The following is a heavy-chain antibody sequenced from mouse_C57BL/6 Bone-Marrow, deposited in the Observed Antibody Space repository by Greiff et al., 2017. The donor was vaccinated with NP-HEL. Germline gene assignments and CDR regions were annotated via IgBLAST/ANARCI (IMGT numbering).Heavy chain of an antibody. CDR2: ISNGGGST. V-gene: IGHV5-12*01. CDR3: ARPHGNYFAWFAY. D-gene: IGHD2-1*01. J-gene: IGHJ3*01. CDR1: GFTFSDYY. Sequence: DVKLVESGGGLVQPGGSLKLSCAASGFTFSDYYMYWVRQTPEKRLEWVAYISNGGGSTYYPDTVKGRFTISRDNAKNTLYLQMSRLKSEDTAMYCCARPHGNYFAWFAYWGQGTLVTVSA.